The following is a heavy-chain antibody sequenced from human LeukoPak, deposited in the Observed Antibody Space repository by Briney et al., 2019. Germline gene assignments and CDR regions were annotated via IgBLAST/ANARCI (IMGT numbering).Heavy chain of an antibody. J-gene: IGHJ6*02. CDR2: ISSSSYI. CDR3: ARDLRDIVVVPAAIIV. Sequence: PGGSLRLSCAASGFTFSSYSMNWVRQAPGKGLEWVSSISSSSYIYYADSVKGRFTISRDNAKNSLYLQMNSLRAEDTAVYYCARDLRDIVVVPAAIIVWGQGTTVTVSS. D-gene: IGHD2-2*02. CDR1: GFTFSSYS. V-gene: IGHV3-21*01.